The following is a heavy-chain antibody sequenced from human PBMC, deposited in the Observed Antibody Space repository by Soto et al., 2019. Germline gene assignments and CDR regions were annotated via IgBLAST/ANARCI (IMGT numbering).Heavy chain of an antibody. D-gene: IGHD2-8*01. CDR2: ISGSGSSS. CDR3: AKGRYCTSDNCSENRHMFDI. J-gene: IGHJ3*02. V-gene: IGHV3-23*01. CDR1: GFTFSSYA. Sequence: EVQLLESGGDLAQPGGSLRLSCAASGFTFSSYAVSWVRQAPGKGLEWVSIISGSGSSSYYADSVKGRFTVSRDNSKNTLCLQMNSLRVEDTAIYYCAKGRYCTSDNCSENRHMFDIWDQGTMVTVSS.